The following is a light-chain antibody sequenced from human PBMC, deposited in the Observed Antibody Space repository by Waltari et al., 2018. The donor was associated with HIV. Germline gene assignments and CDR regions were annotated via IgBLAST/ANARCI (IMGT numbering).Light chain of an antibody. CDR2: EVS. V-gene: IGLV2-14*01. CDR1: SSDVGGYNF. J-gene: IGLJ2*01. CDR3: SSYTSSSTVV. Sequence: QPASVSGSPGQSITISCTGTSSDVGGYNFVSWYQQHPGKAPKLMIYEVSNRPSGVSNRFSGSKSGNTASLTISGLQAEDEADYYCSSYTSSSTVVFGGGTKLTVL.